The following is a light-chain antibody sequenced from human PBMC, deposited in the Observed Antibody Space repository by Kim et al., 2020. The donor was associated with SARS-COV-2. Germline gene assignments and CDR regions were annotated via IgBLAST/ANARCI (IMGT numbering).Light chain of an antibody. Sequence: SYELTQPPSVSVAPGKTARITCGGNNIGSKSVHWYQQKPGQAPVLVVYDDSDRPSGIPDRFSGSNSGNTATLTISRVEAGDEADYYCQVWDSSSDHHVVF. CDR1: NIGSKS. CDR2: DDS. V-gene: IGLV3-21*03. CDR3: QVWDSSSDHHVV. J-gene: IGLJ2*01.